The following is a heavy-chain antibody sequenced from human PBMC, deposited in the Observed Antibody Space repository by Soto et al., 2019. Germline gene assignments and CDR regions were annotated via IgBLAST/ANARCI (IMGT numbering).Heavy chain of an antibody. D-gene: IGHD3-22*01. CDR1: GFTFSSYG. V-gene: IGHV3-23*01. J-gene: IGHJ4*02. CDR2: ISGSGGST. CDR3: AKDGRITMIVVVITTFPHYFDY. Sequence: GGSLRLSCAASGFTFSSYGMSWVRQAPGKGLEWVSAISGSGGSTYYADSVKGRFTISRDNSKNTLYLQMNSLRAEDTAVYYCAKDGRITMIVVVITTFPHYFDYWGQGTLVTVSS.